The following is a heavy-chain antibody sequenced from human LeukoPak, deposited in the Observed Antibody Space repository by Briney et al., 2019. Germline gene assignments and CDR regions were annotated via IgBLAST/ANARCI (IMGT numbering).Heavy chain of an antibody. Sequence: SETLSLTCAVYGGSFSGYYWSWIRQPPGKGLEWIGEINHSGSTNYNPSLKSRVTISVDTSENQLSLKLSSVTAADTAVYYCARWSIAAIDYWGQGTLVTVSS. D-gene: IGHD6-6*01. CDR1: GGSFSGYY. V-gene: IGHV4-34*01. CDR2: INHSGST. CDR3: ARWSIAAIDY. J-gene: IGHJ4*02.